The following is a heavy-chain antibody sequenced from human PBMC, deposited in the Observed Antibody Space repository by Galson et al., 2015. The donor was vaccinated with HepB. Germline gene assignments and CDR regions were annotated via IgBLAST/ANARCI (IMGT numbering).Heavy chain of an antibody. CDR3: ARALNRYSSPWTGMDV. CDR1: GGSISSYY. J-gene: IGHJ6*02. Sequence: GGSISSYYWSWTRQPPGKGLEWIGYIYYSGSTNYNPSLKSRVTISVDTSKNQFSLKLSSVTAADTAVYYCARALNRYSSPWTGMDVWGQGTTVTVSS. CDR2: IYYSGST. V-gene: IGHV4-59*01. D-gene: IGHD6-6*01.